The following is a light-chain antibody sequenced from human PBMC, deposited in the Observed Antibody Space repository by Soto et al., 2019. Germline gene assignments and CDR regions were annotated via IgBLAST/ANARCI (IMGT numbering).Light chain of an antibody. V-gene: IGKV3-20*01. CDR2: GAS. CDR1: QSVSSNY. CDR3: QQYGSSPTT. J-gene: IGKJ1*01. Sequence: EIVLTRSPGTLSLSPGERATLSCRASQSVSSNYLAWYQQKPGQAPRFLISGASTRATGIPDRFSGSGSGTDFTLTISRLEPEDFAVYYCQQYGSSPTTFGQGTKVDIK.